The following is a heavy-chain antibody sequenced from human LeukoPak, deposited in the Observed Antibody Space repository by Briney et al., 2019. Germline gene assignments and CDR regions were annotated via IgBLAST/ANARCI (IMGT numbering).Heavy chain of an antibody. Sequence: PSETLSLTCTVSGGSISSSSYYWGWIRQPPGKGLEWIGSIYYSGSTYYNPSLKSRVTTSLDTSKNQFSLKLSSVTAADTAVYYCTRNNWFDPWGQGTLVTVSS. V-gene: IGHV4-39*07. CDR3: TRNNWFDP. J-gene: IGHJ5*02. CDR2: IYYSGST. CDR1: GGSISSSSYY.